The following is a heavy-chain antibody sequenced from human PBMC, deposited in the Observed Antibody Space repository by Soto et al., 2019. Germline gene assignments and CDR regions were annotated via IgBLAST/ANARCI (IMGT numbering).Heavy chain of an antibody. J-gene: IGHJ4*02. V-gene: IGHV3-30*18. Sequence: PGGSLRLSCAASGFIFNNNAMHWVRQAPGKGLEWVAVVSHDGRKTHYADSVKGRFTISRDSSKNTVSLEMTSLRAEDTAVYYCAKGGRQWLVTSDFNYWGQGALVTVSS. CDR3: AKGGRQWLVTSDFNY. D-gene: IGHD6-19*01. CDR2: VSHDGRKT. CDR1: GFIFNNNA.